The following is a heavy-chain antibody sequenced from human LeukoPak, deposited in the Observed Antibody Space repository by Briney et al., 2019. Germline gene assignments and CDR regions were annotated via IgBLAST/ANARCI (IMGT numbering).Heavy chain of an antibody. D-gene: IGHD2-15*01. CDR1: GFTFSNAW. V-gene: IGHV3-15*01. Sequence: GGSLRLSCAASGFTFSNAWMSWVRQAPGKGLEWVGRIKSKTDGGTTDYVAPVKGRFTISRDDSKNTLYLQMNSLKTEDTAVYYCTIDPIVVVVAARLGNAFDIWGQGTMVTVSS. CDR2: IKSKTDGGTT. CDR3: TIDPIVVVVAARLGNAFDI. J-gene: IGHJ3*02.